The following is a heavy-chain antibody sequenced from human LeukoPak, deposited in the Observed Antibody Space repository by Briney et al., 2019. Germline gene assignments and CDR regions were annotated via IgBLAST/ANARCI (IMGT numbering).Heavy chain of an antibody. J-gene: IGHJ4*02. CDR3: ARPRGCGSARCNNFDY. CDR1: GFIFSDFS. D-gene: IGHD2-2*01. CDR2: MSEDGNEI. V-gene: IGHV3-7*01. Sequence: GGSLRLSCTVSGFIFSDFSMSWVRQAPGKGLEWVAKMSEDGNEIFYVDSVKGRITISRDNTKKSLYLQLNSLRPEDSAVYYCARPRGCGSARCNNFDYWGQGTLVTVSS.